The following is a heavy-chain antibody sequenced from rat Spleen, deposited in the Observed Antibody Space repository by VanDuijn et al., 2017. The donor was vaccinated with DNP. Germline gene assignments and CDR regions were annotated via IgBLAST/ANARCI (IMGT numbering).Heavy chain of an antibody. D-gene: IGHD1-4*01. CDR1: GFTFSDYY. CDR3: ARHVLPLRVWDY. Sequence: EVQLVESGGGLVQPGRSLKLSCAASGFTFSDYYMAWVRQAPTKGLEWVAYTNYAGGSTYNGDSVKGRFTISRDIVNSILYLQMNSLRSEDMATYYCARHVLPLRVWDYWGQGVMVTVSS. CDR2: TNYAGGST. J-gene: IGHJ2*01. V-gene: IGHV5-22*01.